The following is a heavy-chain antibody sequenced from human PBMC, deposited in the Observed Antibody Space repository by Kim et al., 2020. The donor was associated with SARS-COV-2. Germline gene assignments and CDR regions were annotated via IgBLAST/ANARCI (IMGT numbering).Heavy chain of an antibody. CDR2: IIPILGIA. D-gene: IGHD3-10*01. Sequence: SVKVSCKASGGTFSSYAISWVRQAPGQGLEWMGRIIPILGIANYAQKFQGRVTITADKSTSTAYMELSSLRSEDTAVYYCATGGLSPPVVWFDPWGQGTLVTVSS. J-gene: IGHJ5*02. V-gene: IGHV1-69*04. CDR1: GGTFSSYA. CDR3: ATGGLSPPVVWFDP.